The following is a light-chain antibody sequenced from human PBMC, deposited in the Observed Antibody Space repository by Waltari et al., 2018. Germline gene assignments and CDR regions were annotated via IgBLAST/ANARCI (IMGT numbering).Light chain of an antibody. CDR2: DAT. Sequence: DIQVTQSPSSLSASVEDRVTITCQASKEISHYLNWYQQRPWKAPKVLIYDATLLKIGVPSRFSGSGSGTDFTFAITSLQPEDAATYYCQHFDNLLFTFGQGTKLEI. V-gene: IGKV1-33*01. J-gene: IGKJ2*01. CDR3: QHFDNLLFT. CDR1: KEISHY.